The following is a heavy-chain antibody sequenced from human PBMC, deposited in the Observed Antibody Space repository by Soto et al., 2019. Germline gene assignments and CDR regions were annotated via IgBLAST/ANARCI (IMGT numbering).Heavy chain of an antibody. J-gene: IGHJ5*02. CDR2: ISWNSGSI. Sequence: EVQLEESGGGLVQPGRSLRLSCAASGFTFDDYAMHWVRQIPGQGLEWVSGISWNSGSIGYADSVKGRFTISRDNAKNSLHLQMSSLRPEDTAFYYCVKEGTSSGWDGLCWLDPGGQGTLVTVSS. D-gene: IGHD6-19*01. CDR3: VKEGTSSGWDGLCWLDP. CDR1: GFTFDDYA. V-gene: IGHV3-9*01.